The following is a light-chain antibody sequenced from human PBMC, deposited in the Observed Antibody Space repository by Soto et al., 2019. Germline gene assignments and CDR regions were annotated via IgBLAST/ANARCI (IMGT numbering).Light chain of an antibody. J-gene: IGLJ2*01. Sequence: QSVLTQPASVSGSPGQSITIACTGTSSDVGGYNFVSWYQEHPGKAPKFIIYDVSNRPSGMSNRFSGSRSGNTASLTISGLQAEDEADYYCSSYTSSSTLVFGGGTKLTVL. CDR2: DVS. V-gene: IGLV2-14*03. CDR3: SSYTSSSTLV. CDR1: SSDVGGYNF.